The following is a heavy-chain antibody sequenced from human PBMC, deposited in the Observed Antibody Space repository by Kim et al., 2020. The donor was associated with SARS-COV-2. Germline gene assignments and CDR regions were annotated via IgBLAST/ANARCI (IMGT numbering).Heavy chain of an antibody. D-gene: IGHD3-10*01. J-gene: IGHJ4*02. CDR2: IHSSGGT. Sequence: SETLSLTCDVSLGSVSGYFWSWIRQPPGKGLQWIAYIHSSGGTDCNPSLKSRLTVSVDTSRNQFSLKLSSVTTADTAIYYCARYGSRANLDFWGQGTLVT. V-gene: IGHV4-59*02. CDR3: ARYGSRANLDF. CDR1: LGSVSGYF.